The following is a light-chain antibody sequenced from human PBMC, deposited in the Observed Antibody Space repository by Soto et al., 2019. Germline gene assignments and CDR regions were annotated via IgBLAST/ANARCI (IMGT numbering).Light chain of an antibody. CDR2: EVS. V-gene: IGLV2-14*01. Sequence: QSALTQPASGSGSPGQSITISCTGTSSDVGGHHYVSWYQQHPGKAPKAIIYEVSDRPSGVSDRFSGSKSGNTASLTISGLQAEDEADYHCSSFSSSSTLYVFGTGTKVTVL. CDR1: SSDVGGHHY. CDR3: SSFSSSSTLYV. J-gene: IGLJ1*01.